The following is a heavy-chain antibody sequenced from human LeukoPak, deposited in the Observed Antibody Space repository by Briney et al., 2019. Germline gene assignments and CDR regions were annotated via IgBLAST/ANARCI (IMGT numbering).Heavy chain of an antibody. Sequence: ASVKVSCKASGGTFSSYAISWVRQAPGQGLEWMGGIIPIFGTANYAQKFQGRVTITADESTGTAYMELSSLRSEDTAVYYCAGGGWAPENWFDPWGQGTLVTVSS. CDR1: GGTFSSYA. V-gene: IGHV1-69*13. CDR3: AGGGWAPENWFDP. CDR2: IIPIFGTA. J-gene: IGHJ5*02. D-gene: IGHD1-14*01.